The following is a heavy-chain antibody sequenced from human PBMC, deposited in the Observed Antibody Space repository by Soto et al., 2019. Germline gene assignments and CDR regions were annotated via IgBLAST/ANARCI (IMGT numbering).Heavy chain of an antibody. J-gene: IGHJ4*02. CDR2: ISYSGTT. CDR3: AKDPATPHDY. V-gene: IGHV4-31*03. Sequence: PSETLSLTCSVSGDSITSGGSYWSWVRHRPGKGLEYIGYISYSGTTYYNPSLKSRVTMSLDTSENQFSLRLSFVTAADTAVYYCAKDPATPHDYWGQGTLVTVSS. CDR1: GDSITSGGSY.